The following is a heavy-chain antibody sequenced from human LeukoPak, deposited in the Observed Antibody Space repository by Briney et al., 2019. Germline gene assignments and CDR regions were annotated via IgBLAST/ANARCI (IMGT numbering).Heavy chain of an antibody. CDR3: ATTYYYDSSGHVTFDI. J-gene: IGHJ3*02. D-gene: IGHD3-22*01. V-gene: IGHV1-24*01. CDR2: FDPEDGET. CDR1: GYTLTELS. Sequence: ASVKVSCKVSGYTLTELSMHWVRQAPGKGLEWMGGFDPEDGETIYAQKFQGRVTMTEDTSTDAAYMELSSLRSEDTAVYYCATTYYYDSSGHVTFDIWGQGTMVTVSS.